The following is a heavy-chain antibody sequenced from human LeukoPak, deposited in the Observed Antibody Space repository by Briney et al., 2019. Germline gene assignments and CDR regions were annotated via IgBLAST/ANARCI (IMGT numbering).Heavy chain of an antibody. J-gene: IGHJ5*02. CDR2: IYYSGST. CDR1: GGSISSYY. CDR3: AREERSIYPSWGRRFDP. D-gene: IGHD2-21*01. Sequence: SETLSLTCTVSGGSISSYYWSWIRQPPGKGLEWIGYIYYSGSTNYNPSLKSRVTISVDTSKNQFSLKLSSVTAADTAVYYCAREERSIYPSWGRRFDPWGQGTLVTVSS. V-gene: IGHV4-59*01.